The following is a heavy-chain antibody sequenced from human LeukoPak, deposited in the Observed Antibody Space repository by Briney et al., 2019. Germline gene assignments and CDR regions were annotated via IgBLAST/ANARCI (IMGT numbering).Heavy chain of an antibody. CDR3: ARGPDFDWLLSRYYYYGMDV. D-gene: IGHD3-9*01. CDR1: GFTFSSYS. J-gene: IGHJ6*02. V-gene: IGHV3-21*01. CDR2: ISSSSSYI. Sequence: GGSLRLSCAAPGFTFSSYSMNWVRQAPGKGLEWVSSISSSSSYIYYADSVKGRFTISRDNAKNSLYLQMNSLGAEDTAVYYCARGPDFDWLLSRYYYYGMDVWGQGTTVTVSS.